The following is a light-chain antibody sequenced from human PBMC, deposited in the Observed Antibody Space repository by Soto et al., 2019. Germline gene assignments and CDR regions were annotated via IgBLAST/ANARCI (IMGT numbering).Light chain of an antibody. J-gene: IGKJ1*01. CDR2: MAS. CDR3: QQAFSAEWT. Sequence: DIQMTQSPSTLSASVGDRVTITGRASQSISVWLAWYQQKAGKAPNLLIYMASSLQSGIPDRFSGSGSGTDFTLTISSLQPEDFATYFCQQAFSAEWTFGQGTQWIS. CDR1: QSISVW. V-gene: IGKV1-5*01.